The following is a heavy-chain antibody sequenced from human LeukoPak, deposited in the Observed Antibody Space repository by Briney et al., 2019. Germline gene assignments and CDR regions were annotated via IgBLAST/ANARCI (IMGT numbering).Heavy chain of an antibody. D-gene: IGHD3-3*01. J-gene: IGHJ6*03. CDR3: ARDYSGITIFGVSLRYYYYMDV. V-gene: IGHV1-46*01. CDR2: ISPSGGST. CDR1: GYTFTSNY. Sequence: ASVKVSCKAFGYTFTSNYMHWVRQAPGQGPEWMGVISPSGGSTTYAQKFQGRVTLTRDMSTSTDYLELSSLRSEDTAVYYCARDYSGITIFGVSLRYYYYMDVWGKETTVTVSS.